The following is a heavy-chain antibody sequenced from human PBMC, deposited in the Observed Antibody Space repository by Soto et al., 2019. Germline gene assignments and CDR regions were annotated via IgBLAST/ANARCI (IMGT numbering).Heavy chain of an antibody. J-gene: IGHJ4*02. Sequence: GGSLRLCCAASGFTFDDYGMSWVRQAPGKGLEWVSGINWNGGSTGYADSVKGRFTISRDNAKNSLYLQMNSLRAEDTALYYCARFGYYDSSVLPGYFDYWGQGTLVTVSS. CDR2: INWNGGST. V-gene: IGHV3-20*04. CDR3: ARFGYYDSSVLPGYFDY. D-gene: IGHD3-22*01. CDR1: GFTFDDYG.